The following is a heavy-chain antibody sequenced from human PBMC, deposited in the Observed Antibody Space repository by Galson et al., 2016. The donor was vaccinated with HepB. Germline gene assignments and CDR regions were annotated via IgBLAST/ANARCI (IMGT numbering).Heavy chain of an antibody. V-gene: IGHV3-73*01. J-gene: IGHJ5*02. Sequence: SLRLSCAASGFILSGSSIHWVRQASGKGLEWVGRIRTRATNCATTYAASVNGRFTISRDDSKSTAYLQMNSLKSEDTAVYYCVRRKADYDILTGYSSVSDHWGRGTLVTVSS. CDR3: VRRKADYDILTGYSSVSDH. CDR2: IRTRATNCAT. D-gene: IGHD3-9*01. CDR1: GFILSGSS.